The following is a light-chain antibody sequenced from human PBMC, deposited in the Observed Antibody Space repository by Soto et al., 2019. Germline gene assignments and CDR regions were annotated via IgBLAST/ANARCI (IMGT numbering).Light chain of an antibody. CDR1: QNVSSSY. CDR2: GAS. V-gene: IGKV3-20*01. CDR3: QQYGSSPIT. J-gene: IGKJ5*01. Sequence: EIVLTQSPGTLSLSPGERATLSYRASQNVSSSYLAWYQQKPGQAPRLLIYGASSSATGIPDRFRGSGSGTDFTLTINRLEPEDFALYHCQQYGSSPITFGQGTRLEI.